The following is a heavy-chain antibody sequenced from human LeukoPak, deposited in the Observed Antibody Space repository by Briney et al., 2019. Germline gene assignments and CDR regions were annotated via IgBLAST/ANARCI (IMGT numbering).Heavy chain of an antibody. CDR1: GYTFTSYD. CDR2: VNPNSGNT. J-gene: IGHJ6*03. Sequence: ASVKVSCKASGYTFTSYDINWVRQATGQGLEWMGWVNPNSGNTGYAQKFQGRATITRNTSISTAYMELSSLRSEDTAVYYCARDNYLVGYSYGTYYYYMDVWGKGTTVTVSS. D-gene: IGHD5-18*01. V-gene: IGHV1-8*03. CDR3: ARDNYLVGYSYGTYYYYMDV.